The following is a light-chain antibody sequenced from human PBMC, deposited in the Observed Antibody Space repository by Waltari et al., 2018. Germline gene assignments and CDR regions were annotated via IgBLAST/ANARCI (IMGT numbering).Light chain of an antibody. CDR2: KDS. Sequence: SYELTQPPSVSVSPGQTARTTCSGDALPKQYAYWYQQKPGQAPVLVIYKDSERPSGIPERLSGSSSGTTVTLTISGVQAEDEADYYCQSADSSGTYVVFGGGTKLTVL. CDR1: ALPKQY. J-gene: IGLJ2*01. CDR3: QSADSSGTYVV. V-gene: IGLV3-25*03.